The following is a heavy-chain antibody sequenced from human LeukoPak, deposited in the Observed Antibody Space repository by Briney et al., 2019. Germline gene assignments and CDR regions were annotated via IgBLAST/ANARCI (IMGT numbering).Heavy chain of an antibody. CDR2: INHSGST. D-gene: IGHD3-16*02. CDR3: ARGLSAVVY. J-gene: IGHJ4*02. Sequence: PSETLSLTCAVYGGSFSGYYWSWIRQPPGKGLEWIGEINHSGSTNYNPSLKSRVTISIDTSKNQFSLKLSSVTAADTAVYYCARGLSAVVYWGQGTLVTVSS. V-gene: IGHV4-34*01. CDR1: GGSFSGYY.